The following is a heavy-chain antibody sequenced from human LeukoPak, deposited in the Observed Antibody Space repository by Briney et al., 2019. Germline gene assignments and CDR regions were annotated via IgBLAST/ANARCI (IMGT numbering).Heavy chain of an antibody. CDR2: ISGSGGST. CDR3: AKDRVGYSYGPFDY. V-gene: IGHV3-23*01. CDR1: GFTFSSYA. Sequence: GGSLRLSCAASGFTFSSYAMSWVRQAPGKGLEWVSAISGSGGSTYYADSVKGRFAISRDNSKNTLYLQMNSLRAEDTAVYYCAKDRVGYSYGPFDYWGQGTLVTVSS. D-gene: IGHD5-18*01. J-gene: IGHJ4*02.